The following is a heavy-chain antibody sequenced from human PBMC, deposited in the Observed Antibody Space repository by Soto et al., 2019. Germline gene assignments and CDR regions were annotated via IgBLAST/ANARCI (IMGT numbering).Heavy chain of an antibody. J-gene: IGHJ6*02. V-gene: IGHV3-30*03. CDR1: GFTFSSYG. CDR2: ISYDGSNK. D-gene: IGHD3-10*01. CDR3: ATEGTMVRPMDV. Sequence: PGGSLRLSCAASGFTFSSYGMHWVRQAPGKGLEWVAVISYDGSNKYYADSVKGRFTISRDNSKNTLYLQMNSLRAEDTAVYYCATEGTMVRPMDVWGQGTTVTVSS.